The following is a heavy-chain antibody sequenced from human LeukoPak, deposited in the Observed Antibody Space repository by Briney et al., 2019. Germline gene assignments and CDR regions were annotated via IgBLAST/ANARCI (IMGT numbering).Heavy chain of an antibody. CDR2: IYYSGST. Sequence: SQTLSLTCTVSGGSISSGDYFWNWIRQHPGKGLEWIGYIYYSGSTYYKPSLKSRITISVDTSKNQFSLKLNSVTAADTAVYYCARGGDYGDLRYFDYWGQGTLVTVSS. V-gene: IGHV4-31*03. D-gene: IGHD4-17*01. CDR3: ARGGDYGDLRYFDY. CDR1: GGSISSGDYF. J-gene: IGHJ4*02.